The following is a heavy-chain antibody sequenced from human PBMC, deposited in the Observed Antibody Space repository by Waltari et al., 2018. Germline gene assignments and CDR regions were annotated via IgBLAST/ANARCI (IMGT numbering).Heavy chain of an antibody. CDR1: GGAITTTNYY. J-gene: IGHJ4*02. V-gene: IGHV4-39*01. CDR3: ASLLTGD. D-gene: IGHD3-9*01. Sequence: QLQVQESGPGLVKPSETLSLTCTVSGGAITTTNYYWGWIRQPPGKGLEWIGSIYYNGNTYYNTSLKSRVTISADTSKNQFSLNLNSVTAADTAVYYCASLLTGDWGQGVLVTVSS. CDR2: IYYNGNT.